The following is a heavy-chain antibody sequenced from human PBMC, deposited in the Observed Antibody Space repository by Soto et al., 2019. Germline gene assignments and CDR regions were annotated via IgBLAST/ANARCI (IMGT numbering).Heavy chain of an antibody. CDR2: ISSTSAYI. J-gene: IGHJ6*02. V-gene: IGHV3-21*01. CDR3: ARNRDQSSKNHGMDV. CDR1: GISFSTYS. Sequence: GGSLRLSCAPSGISFSTYSMNWVRQAPGKGLEWVSSISSTSAYIYYAGSVRGRFTISXXXXXXAXFXQXXXLGVXDTAVYYCARNRDQSSKNHGMDVWGQGTTVTVSS.